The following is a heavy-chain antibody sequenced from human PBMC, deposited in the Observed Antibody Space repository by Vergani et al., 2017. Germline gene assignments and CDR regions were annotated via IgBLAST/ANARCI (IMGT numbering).Heavy chain of an antibody. Sequence: QVQLVQSGAEVKKPGSSVKVSCKASGGTFSSYAISWVRQAPGQGLEWMGGIIPIFGTANYAQKFQGRVTITADESTSTAYMELSSLRSEDTAVYYCARESRGYSTRDYYYYYMDVWGKGTTVTVSS. J-gene: IGHJ6*03. CDR1: GGTFSSYA. D-gene: IGHD4-11*01. CDR2: IIPIFGTA. CDR3: ARESRGYSTRDYYYYYMDV. V-gene: IGHV1-69*01.